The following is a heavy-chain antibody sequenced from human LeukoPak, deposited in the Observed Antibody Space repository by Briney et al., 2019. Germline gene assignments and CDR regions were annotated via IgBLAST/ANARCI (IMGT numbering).Heavy chain of an antibody. CDR1: GGSISIYY. Sequence: PSETLSLTCIVSGGSISIYYWNWIRQPPGKGLEWIGYIYNSGSTDYNPSLKRRVTISADTSKNQYSLKLTSVTAADTAVYYCARDRELGSWGQGILVTVSS. V-gene: IGHV4-59*01. J-gene: IGHJ5*02. CDR3: ARDRELGS. D-gene: IGHD3-16*01. CDR2: IYNSGST.